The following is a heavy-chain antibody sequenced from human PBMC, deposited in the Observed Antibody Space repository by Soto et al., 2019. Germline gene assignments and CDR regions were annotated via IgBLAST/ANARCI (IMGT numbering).Heavy chain of an antibody. CDR3: ARQRRDVDY. Sequence: PSAHLSLTCIFSGVSIIGDYCSWIHQPPGKVLQCVGHIYPSGSANYILSPKSRVTISVDTSKNQCSLNLSSVTAADTAVYYCARQRRDVDYWGQGSLVTVSS. J-gene: IGHJ4*02. V-gene: IGHV4-59*08. CDR1: GVSIIGDY. CDR2: IYPSGSA.